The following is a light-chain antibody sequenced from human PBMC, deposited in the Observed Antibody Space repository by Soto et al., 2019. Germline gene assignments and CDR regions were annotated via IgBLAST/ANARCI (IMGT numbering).Light chain of an antibody. V-gene: IGKV3-20*01. CDR3: HQYGSSPAT. CDR1: QTISSSY. CDR2: GAS. Sequence: IVLTQSPGTLSLSPGERATLSCRASQTISSSYLAWYQQKPGQASRLLIYGASNMATGIPDRFSGSGSGTDFTLTISRLEPEDFAVYYCHQYGSSPATFGQGTKVDI. J-gene: IGKJ1*01.